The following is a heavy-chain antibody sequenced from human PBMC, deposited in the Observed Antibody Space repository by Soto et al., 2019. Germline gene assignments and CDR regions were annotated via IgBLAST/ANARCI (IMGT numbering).Heavy chain of an antibody. V-gene: IGHV3-64D*08. J-gene: IGHJ6*02. D-gene: IGHD3-10*01. CDR2: ISANGGDT. Sequence: PGGSLRLSCSASELTFSSYAMHWVRQAPGKGLGYVSAISANGGDTYYADSVKGRFTISRDNSKNTLYLQMSSLRVEDTAIYYCVKYGLGGMDVWGQGTTVTVSS. CDR1: ELTFSSYA. CDR3: VKYGLGGMDV.